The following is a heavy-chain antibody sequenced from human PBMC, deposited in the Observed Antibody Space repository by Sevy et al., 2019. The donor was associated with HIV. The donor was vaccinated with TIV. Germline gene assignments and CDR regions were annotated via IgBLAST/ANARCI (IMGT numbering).Heavy chain of an antibody. Sequence: GGSLRLSCAASGFSFSSYGMSWVRQTPGQGLEWVSAISGSGGSTYYADSVKGRFTISSDNSKNTLYLQVISLRAEDTAVYYCAKGGFTMVRGVFDYWGQGTLVTVSS. J-gene: IGHJ4*02. D-gene: IGHD3-10*01. CDR2: ISGSGGST. CDR3: AKGGFTMVRGVFDY. CDR1: GFSFSSYG. V-gene: IGHV3-23*01.